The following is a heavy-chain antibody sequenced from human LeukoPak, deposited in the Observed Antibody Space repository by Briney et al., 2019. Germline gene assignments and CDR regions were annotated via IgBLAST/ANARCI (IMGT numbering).Heavy chain of an antibody. V-gene: IGHV3-48*01. J-gene: IGHJ3*02. Sequence: PGGSLRLSCAASGFTFGSYSMNWVRQAPGKGLEWVSYISSSSSTIYYADSVKGRFTISRDNAKNSLYLQMNSLRAEDTAVYYCAFGAVPDAFDIWGQGTMVTVSS. CDR3: AFGAVPDAFDI. CDR2: ISSSSSTI. CDR1: GFTFGSYS. D-gene: IGHD3-3*01.